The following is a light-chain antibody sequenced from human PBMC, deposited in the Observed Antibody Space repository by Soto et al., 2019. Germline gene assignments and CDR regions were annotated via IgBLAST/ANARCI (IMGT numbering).Light chain of an antibody. Sequence: EIVLTQSPATLSLSPGERATITCRASQSVIFNLAWYQQKLGQAPRLLIFDAYNKGTGIPGRFSGSGSGTVFTLTSSSLDADDFAVYYCQKRSTSAHTFGGGTKVEIK. CDR2: DAY. CDR3: QKRSTSAHT. J-gene: IGKJ4*01. V-gene: IGKV3-11*01. CDR1: QSVIFN.